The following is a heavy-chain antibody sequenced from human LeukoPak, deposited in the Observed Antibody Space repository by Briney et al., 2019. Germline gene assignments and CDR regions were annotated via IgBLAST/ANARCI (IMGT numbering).Heavy chain of an antibody. CDR1: GYTFTSYG. D-gene: IGHD3-22*01. CDR2: ISAYNGNT. V-gene: IGHV1-18*01. Sequence: GASVKVSCKASGYTFTSYGLSWVRQAPGQGLEWMGWISAYNGNTNYEQKLQGRVTMTTDTSTSTAYMELRSLRSDDTAVYYCARVSRITMIVVVTGSYYYMDVWGKGTTVTISS. CDR3: ARVSRITMIVVVTGSYYYMDV. J-gene: IGHJ6*03.